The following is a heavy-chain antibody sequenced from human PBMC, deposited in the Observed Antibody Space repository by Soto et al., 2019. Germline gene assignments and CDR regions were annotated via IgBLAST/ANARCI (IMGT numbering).Heavy chain of an antibody. D-gene: IGHD3-16*01. CDR3: ASVTRHDLHAFPTRRSSDL. Sequence: ASVKVSCKASGYTFSDYDINWVLQATGQGLEWLGWMNPNSGNTGYVEKFQGRVTMTRNTSASTAYMELSSLRSEDTAVYYDASVTRHDLHAFPTRRSSDL. CDR2: MNPNSGNT. V-gene: IGHV1-8*01. J-gene: IGHJ2*01. CDR1: GYTFSDYD.